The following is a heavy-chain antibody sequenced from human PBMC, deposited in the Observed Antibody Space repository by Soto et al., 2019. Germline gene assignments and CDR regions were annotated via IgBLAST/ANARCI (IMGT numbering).Heavy chain of an antibody. CDR3: STGPDGNFDS. CDR1: GGSIRSNYYY. D-gene: IGHD1-1*01. J-gene: IGHJ4*02. CDR2: VFYTGST. Sequence: PSETLSLTCTVSGGSIRSNYYYWGWLRQPPGKELEWIGSVFYTGSTYYNPSLQSRLTMSVDTSKNQFSLKLSSVTAADTAVYYCSTGPDGNFDSWGQGTRVTVSS. V-gene: IGHV4-39*01.